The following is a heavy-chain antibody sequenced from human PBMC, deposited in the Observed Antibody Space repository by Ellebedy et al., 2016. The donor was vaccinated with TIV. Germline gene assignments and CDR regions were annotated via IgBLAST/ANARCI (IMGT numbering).Heavy chain of an antibody. D-gene: IGHD4/OR15-4a*01. CDR2: INPDSGGT. V-gene: IGHV1-2*02. J-gene: IGHJ6*02. Sequence: ASVKVSCKPSGYTFTANYIHWVRQAPGQGLEWMGWINPDSGGTNFAQKFQGRVTMTRDTSVNTAYMELSRLQSDDTAVYYCARVLRATSGMDVWGQGTTVIVS. CDR1: GYTFTANY. CDR3: ARVLRATSGMDV.